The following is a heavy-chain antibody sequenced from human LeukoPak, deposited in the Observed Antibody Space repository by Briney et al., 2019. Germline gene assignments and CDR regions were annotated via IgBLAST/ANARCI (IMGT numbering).Heavy chain of an antibody. J-gene: IGHJ4*02. CDR3: AKDTSGYSSSWSDY. D-gene: IGHD6-13*01. V-gene: IGHV3-30*18. CDR2: MSYDGSTK. Sequence: GGSLRLSCAASGFTFSTYGMHWVRQAPGKGLEWVAVMSYDGSTKYYADSVKGRFTISRDNSKNTLYVQMNSLRAEDTAVYYCAKDTSGYSSSWSDYWGQGTLVTVSS. CDR1: GFTFSTYG.